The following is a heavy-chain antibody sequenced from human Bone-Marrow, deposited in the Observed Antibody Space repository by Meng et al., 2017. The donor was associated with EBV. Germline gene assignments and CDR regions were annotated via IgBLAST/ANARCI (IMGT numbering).Heavy chain of an antibody. Sequence: LQLQESGSGLVTPSQPLSLTGAVSGGSISSGGYSWSWIRQPPGKGLEWIGYIYHSGSTYYNPSLKSRVTISVDRSKNQFSLKLSSVTAADTAVYYCARVVARSYFDYWGQGTLVTVSS. V-gene: IGHV4-30-2*01. CDR3: ARVVARSYFDY. CDR2: IYHSGST. J-gene: IGHJ4*02. CDR1: GGSISSGGYS.